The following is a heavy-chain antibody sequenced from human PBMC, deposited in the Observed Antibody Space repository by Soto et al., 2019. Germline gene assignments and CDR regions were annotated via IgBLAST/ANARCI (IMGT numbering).Heavy chain of an antibody. D-gene: IGHD3-22*01. J-gene: IGHJ6*02. CDR1: GGSISSGDYY. V-gene: IGHV4-30-4*01. CDR3: ARARRHRYDSSGYYLSGYYYYSMDV. CDR2: IYYSGTT. Sequence: PSETLSLTCSVSGGSISSGDYYWSWIRQPPGKGLEWIGYIYYSGTTYYNPSLKSRLTISVDTSTSQFSLRLSSVTAADTAIYYCARARRHRYDSSGYYLSGYYYYSMDVWGQGTTVT.